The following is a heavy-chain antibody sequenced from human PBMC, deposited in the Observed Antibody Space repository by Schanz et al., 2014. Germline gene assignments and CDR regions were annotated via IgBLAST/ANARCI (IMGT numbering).Heavy chain of an antibody. CDR2: IYSGGST. Sequence: EVQLVESGGGLVQPGESLRLSCAASGFTVSNNLMRWVRQAPGKGLEWVSIIYSGGSTFYADSVKGRFTISRDNSKNTLYLQMNSLRAEDTAVYYCARGGGAAASTWGQGTLVTVSS. J-gene: IGHJ5*02. V-gene: IGHV3-66*01. CDR1: GFTVSNNL. D-gene: IGHD6-13*01. CDR3: ARGGGAAAST.